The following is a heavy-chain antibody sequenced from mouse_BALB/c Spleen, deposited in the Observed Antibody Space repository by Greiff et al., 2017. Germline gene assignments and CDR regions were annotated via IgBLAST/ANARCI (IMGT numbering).Heavy chain of an antibody. D-gene: IGHD2-4*01. J-gene: IGHJ2*01. Sequence: VKLMESGPGLVAPSQSLSITCTVSGFSLSRYSVHWVRQPPGKGLEWLGMIWGGGSTDYNSALKSRLSISKDNSKGQVFLKMNSLQTDDTAMYYCARKGYDYDVFDYWGQGTTLTVSS. CDR2: IWGGGST. V-gene: IGHV2-6-4*01. CDR3: ARKGYDYDVFDY. CDR1: GFSLSRYS.